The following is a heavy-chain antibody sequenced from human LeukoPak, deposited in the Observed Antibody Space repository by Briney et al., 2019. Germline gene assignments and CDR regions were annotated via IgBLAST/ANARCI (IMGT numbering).Heavy chain of an antibody. D-gene: IGHD5-18*01. CDR2: IYPGDSDT. Sequence: GEAPKIFCKSFGYSFTTHWNGWGRQMPGKGLEWMVGIYPGDSDTRYSPSFQGQVTISVDKPISTAYLQWSSLTASDTAMSDCESRGDSYGSAFDIWGQGTMVTVSS. V-gene: IGHV5-51*04. CDR3: ESRGDSYGSAFDI. CDR1: GYSFTTHW. J-gene: IGHJ3*02.